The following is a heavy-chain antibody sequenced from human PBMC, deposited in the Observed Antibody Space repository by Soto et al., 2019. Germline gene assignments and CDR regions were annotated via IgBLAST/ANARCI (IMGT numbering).Heavy chain of an antibody. Sequence: SETLSLTCTVSGGSISSYYWSWIRQPPGKGLEWIGYIYYSGSTNYNPSLKSRVTISVDTSKNQFSLKLSSVTAADTAVYYCARGGDFWSGYLNWLDPWGQGTLVTVSS. CDR2: IYYSGST. CDR1: GGSISSYY. J-gene: IGHJ5*02. V-gene: IGHV4-59*01. D-gene: IGHD3-3*01. CDR3: ARGGDFWSGYLNWLDP.